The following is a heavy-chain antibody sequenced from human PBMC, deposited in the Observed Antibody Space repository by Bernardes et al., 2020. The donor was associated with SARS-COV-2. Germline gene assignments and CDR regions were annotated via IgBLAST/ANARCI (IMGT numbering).Heavy chain of an antibody. J-gene: IGHJ6*02. V-gene: IGHV3-7*03. CDR2: IKRAGRET. CDR1: GFDFSDYW. Sequence: GGSLRLSCAGSGFDFSDYWLTWVRQAPGKGLEWVANIKRAGRETYYVDSVKGRFTISRDNAKNLVFLQMNSLRAEDTAVFYCARSAGMDVWGQGTMVTISS. CDR3: ARSAGMDV.